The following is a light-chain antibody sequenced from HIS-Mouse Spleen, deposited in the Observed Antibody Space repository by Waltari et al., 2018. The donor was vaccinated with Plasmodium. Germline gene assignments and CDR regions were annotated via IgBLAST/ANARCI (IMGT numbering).Light chain of an antibody. Sequence: SYELTQPPSVSVSPGKTARITCPGDALPKKYAYWYQQKSGQDPVLGIYEDSKRPSGIPERFSGSSSGTMATLTISGAQVEDEADYYCYSTDSSGNHRVFGGGTKLTVL. V-gene: IGLV3-10*01. J-gene: IGLJ3*02. CDR1: ALPKKY. CDR3: YSTDSSGNHRV. CDR2: EDS.